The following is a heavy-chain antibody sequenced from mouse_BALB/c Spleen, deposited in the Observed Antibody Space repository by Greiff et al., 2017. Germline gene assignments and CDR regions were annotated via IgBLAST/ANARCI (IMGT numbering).Heavy chain of an antibody. V-gene: IGHV3-2*02. D-gene: IGHD1-1*01. CDR2: ISYSGST. Sequence: EVMLVESGPGLVKPSQSLSLTCTVTGYSITSDYAWNWIRQFPGNKLEWMGYISYSGSTSYNPSLKSRISITRDTSKNQFFLQLNSVTTEDTATYYCARGYYGSSYVPYYYAMDYWGQGTSVTVSS. CDR3: ARGYYGSSYVPYYYAMDY. CDR1: GYSITSDYA. J-gene: IGHJ4*01.